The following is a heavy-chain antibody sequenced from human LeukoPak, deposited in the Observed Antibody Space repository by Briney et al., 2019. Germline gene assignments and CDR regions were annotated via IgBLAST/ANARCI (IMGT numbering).Heavy chain of an antibody. CDR3: AKGGLGKVYSSGWYDSILHFDY. CDR1: GFIFTDYW. Sequence: PGGSPRLSCAAYGFIFTDYWMHWVRQGPGKELVWLARISGDGRGTTYADSVKGRFTISRDNSKNTLYLQMNSLRAEDTAVYYCAKGGLGKVYSSGWYDSILHFDYWGQGTLVTVSS. CDR2: ISGDGRGT. J-gene: IGHJ4*02. D-gene: IGHD6-19*01. V-gene: IGHV3-74*01.